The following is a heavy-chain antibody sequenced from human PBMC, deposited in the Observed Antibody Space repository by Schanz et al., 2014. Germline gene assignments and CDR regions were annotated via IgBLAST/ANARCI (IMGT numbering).Heavy chain of an antibody. CDR2: ISTSGST. J-gene: IGHJ4*02. CDR3: ATWRGDDSGGHGQFDY. CDR1: GGSMSSFY. V-gene: IGHV4-4*07. D-gene: IGHD3-22*01. Sequence: QVQLQESGPGLVKPSETLSLTCTVSGGSMSSFYWNWIRQPATQGLEWIGRISTSGSTNYNPSLRSRVSMSIGTSKTHSSLRLSSLTAADTAVYYCATWRGDDSGGHGQFDYWGQGALVTVSS.